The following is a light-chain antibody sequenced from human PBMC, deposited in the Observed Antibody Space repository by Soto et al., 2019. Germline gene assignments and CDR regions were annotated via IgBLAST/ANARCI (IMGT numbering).Light chain of an antibody. CDR3: SSYVGSNNYV. J-gene: IGLJ1*01. V-gene: IGLV2-14*01. CDR1: SSDIGGYNS. CDR2: AVS. Sequence: QSVLTQPASVSGSPGQSITISCTGTSSDIGGYNSVSWYQQHPGKAPKLVIYAVSNRPSGVSSRFSGSKSGNTASLTMSGLQAEDEATYYCSSYVGSNNYVFGTGTKVTVL.